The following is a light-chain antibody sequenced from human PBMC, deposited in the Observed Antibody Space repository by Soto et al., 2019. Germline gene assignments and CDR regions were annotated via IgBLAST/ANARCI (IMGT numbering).Light chain of an antibody. Sequence: DIVMTQTPLSLSVTPGQPASFSCKSSQSLLHSDGKTYLSWFLQKPGQSPQLLIYEVSNRCSGVADRFSGRGSRTDFTLSSSRVEADDVGVYYCMQYIQPPYTFGQGTKLEIK. CDR1: QSLLHSDGKTY. V-gene: IGKV2D-29*02. CDR2: EVS. CDR3: MQYIQPPYT. J-gene: IGKJ2*01.